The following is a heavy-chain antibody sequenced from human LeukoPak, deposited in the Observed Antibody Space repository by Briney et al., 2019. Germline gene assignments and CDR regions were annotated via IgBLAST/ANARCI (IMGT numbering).Heavy chain of an antibody. V-gene: IGHV4-59*01. Sequence: PSETLSLTCTVSGGSISTYYWSWIRQPPGNGLEWIGYIYYSGSTNYNPSLKSRVTILVDTSKNKFSLKLSSVAAADTAVYYCARRRPSHDAFDVWGQGTMVTVSS. CDR1: GGSISTYY. CDR2: IYYSGST. J-gene: IGHJ3*01. CDR3: ARRRPSHDAFDV.